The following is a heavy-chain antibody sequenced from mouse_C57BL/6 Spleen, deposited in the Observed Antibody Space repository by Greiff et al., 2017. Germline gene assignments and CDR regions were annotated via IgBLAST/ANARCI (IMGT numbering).Heavy chain of an antibody. J-gene: IGHJ4*01. CDR3: ARNDYAFYAMDY. D-gene: IGHD2-4*01. CDR2: FHPYNDDT. V-gene: IGHV1-47*01. Sequence: VQLQQSGAELVKPGASVKMSCKASGYTFTTYPIEWMKQNHGKSLEWIGNFHPYNDDTKYNEKFKGKATLTVDQSSSTAYMQLNSLTSEDSAVYYCARNDYAFYAMDYWGQGTSVTVSS. CDR1: GYTFTTYP.